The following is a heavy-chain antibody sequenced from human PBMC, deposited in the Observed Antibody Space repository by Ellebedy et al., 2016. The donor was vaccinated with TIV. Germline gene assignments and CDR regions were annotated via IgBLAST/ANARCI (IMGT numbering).Heavy chain of an antibody. Sequence: AASVKVSCKASGYTFTGYYMHWVRQAPGQGLEWMGWINPNSGGTKYAQKVQGRVTMTRDTSIRTAYMELSRLRSDDTAVYYCARFGSGSYYDYYHGMDVWGQGTTVTVSS. CDR1: GYTFTGYY. V-gene: IGHV1-2*02. CDR3: ARFGSGSYYDYYHGMDV. J-gene: IGHJ6*02. D-gene: IGHD3-10*01. CDR2: INPNSGGT.